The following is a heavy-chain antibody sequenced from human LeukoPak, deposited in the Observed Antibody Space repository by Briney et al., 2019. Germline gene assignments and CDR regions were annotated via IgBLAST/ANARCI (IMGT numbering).Heavy chain of an antibody. CDR3: ARQISGYDLSRAHFDY. Sequence: SETLSLTCTVSGGSISSSTYYWAWIRQPPGKGLEWIGSINYSGSTNYNPSLKSRVTISVDTSKNQLSLKLSSVTAADTAVYYCARQISGYDLSRAHFDYWGQGTLVTVSS. CDR2: INYSGST. V-gene: IGHV4-39*01. J-gene: IGHJ4*02. D-gene: IGHD5-12*01. CDR1: GGSISSSTYY.